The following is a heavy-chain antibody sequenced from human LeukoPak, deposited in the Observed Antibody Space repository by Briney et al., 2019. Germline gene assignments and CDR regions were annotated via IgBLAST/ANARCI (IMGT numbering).Heavy chain of an antibody. CDR1: GYTFTAYY. D-gene: IGHD1-14*01. J-gene: IGHJ3*02. Sequence: GASVKVSCKXSGYTFTAYYMHWVRQAPGQGLEWVGRINPNSGDTNYPQKFQGRVTMTRDTSISTVYMELTGLRSDDTAVYYCARDASGISSATDTFDMWGQGTVVTVSS. CDR2: INPNSGDT. CDR3: ARDASGISSATDTFDM. V-gene: IGHV1-2*06.